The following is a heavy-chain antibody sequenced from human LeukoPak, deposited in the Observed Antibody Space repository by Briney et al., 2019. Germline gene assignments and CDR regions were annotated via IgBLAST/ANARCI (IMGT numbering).Heavy chain of an antibody. V-gene: IGHV4-38-2*02. CDR3: AKTYYDFWSGYRYPGGYFDY. Sequence: PSETLSLTCTVSGYSISSGYYWGWIRQPPGKGLEWIGSIYHSGSTYCNPSLKSRVTISVDTSKNQFSLKLSSVTAADTAVYYCAKTYYDFWSGYRYPGGYFDYWGQGTLVTVSS. J-gene: IGHJ4*02. CDR1: GYSISSGYY. CDR2: IYHSGST. D-gene: IGHD3-3*01.